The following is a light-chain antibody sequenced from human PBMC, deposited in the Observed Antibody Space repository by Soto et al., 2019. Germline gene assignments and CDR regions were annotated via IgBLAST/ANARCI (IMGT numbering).Light chain of an antibody. V-gene: IGKV1-5*01. CDR1: QTISNS. J-gene: IGKJ2*01. CDR2: DAL. Sequence: DIQMTQSPSALSASVGDRVTITCRASQTISNSLAWYQQKAGKAPKLLIYDALSLESGVPSRFSGSGSGTEFTLTISSLQPDDFATYYCQQYNYYYTFGQGTKVDIK. CDR3: QQYNYYYT.